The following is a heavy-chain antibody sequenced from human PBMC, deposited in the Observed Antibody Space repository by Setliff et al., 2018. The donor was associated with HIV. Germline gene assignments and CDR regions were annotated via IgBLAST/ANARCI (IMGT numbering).Heavy chain of an antibody. Sequence: ASVKVSCKASGYTFNSAYINWVRQATGQGLEWMGIINPSAGSTSYAQRFQDRVTMTRDTSTSTVYMELSSLRSEDTAVYYCARDLSGSPDGGFWGQGTLVTVSS. CDR1: GYTFNSAY. J-gene: IGHJ4*02. V-gene: IGHV1-46*02. D-gene: IGHD1-26*01. CDR2: INPSAGST. CDR3: ARDLSGSPDGGF.